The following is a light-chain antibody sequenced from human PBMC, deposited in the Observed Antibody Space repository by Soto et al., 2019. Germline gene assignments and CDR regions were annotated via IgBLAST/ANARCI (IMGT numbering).Light chain of an antibody. CDR3: QQRSNWPPFIT. CDR2: DAS. V-gene: IGKV3-11*01. J-gene: IGKJ5*01. CDR1: QSVSSY. Sequence: EIVLTQSPATLSLSPGERATLSCRASQSVSSYLAWYQQKPGQAPRLLIYDASNRATGIPARFSGSGSGTDFTFTISSLEPEDFAVYYCQQRSNWPPFITFGQGTRLEIK.